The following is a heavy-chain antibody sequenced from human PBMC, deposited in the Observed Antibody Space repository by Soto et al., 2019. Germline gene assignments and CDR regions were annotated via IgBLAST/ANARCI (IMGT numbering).Heavy chain of an antibody. CDR2: IWYDGSNK. Sequence: GGSLRLSCAASGFTFSSYGMHWVRQAPGKGLEWVAVIWYDGSNKYYADSVKGRFTISRDNSKNTLYLQMNSLRAEDTAVYYCARDPDYPNYYYYGMDVWGQGTTVTVSS. CDR3: ARDPDYPNYYYYGMDV. V-gene: IGHV3-33*01. J-gene: IGHJ6*02. D-gene: IGHD4-17*01. CDR1: GFTFSSYG.